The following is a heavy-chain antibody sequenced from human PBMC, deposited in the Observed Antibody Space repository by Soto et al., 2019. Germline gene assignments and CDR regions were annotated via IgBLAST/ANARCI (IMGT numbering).Heavy chain of an antibody. V-gene: IGHV1-69*13. CDR3: ARGGHRITIFEVVINNWFDP. CDR1: GGTFSSYT. D-gene: IGHD3-3*01. Sequence: ASVKVSCKASGGTFSSYTISWVRQAPGQGLEWMGGIIPIFGTTNYAQKFQGRVTMTADESTSTAYMELSRLRSEDTAVYYCARGGHRITIFEVVINNWFDPWGQGTLVTVSS. CDR2: IIPIFGTT. J-gene: IGHJ5*02.